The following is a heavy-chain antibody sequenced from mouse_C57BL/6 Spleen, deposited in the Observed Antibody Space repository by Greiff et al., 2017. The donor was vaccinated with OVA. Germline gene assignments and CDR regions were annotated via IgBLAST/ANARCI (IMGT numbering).Heavy chain of an antibody. V-gene: IGHV1-54*01. Sequence: VQLQQSGAELVRPGTSVKVSCKASGYAFTNYLIEWVKQRPGQGLEWIGVINPGSGGTNYNEKFKGKATLTADKSSSTAYMQLSSLTSEDSAVYFCATVPNGGYFDVWGTGTTVTVSS. CDR2: INPGSGGT. CDR1: GYAFTNYL. D-gene: IGHD4-1*01. CDR3: ATVPNGGYFDV. J-gene: IGHJ1*03.